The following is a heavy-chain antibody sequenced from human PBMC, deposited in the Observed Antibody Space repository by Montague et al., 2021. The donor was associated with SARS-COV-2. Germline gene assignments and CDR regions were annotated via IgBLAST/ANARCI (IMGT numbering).Heavy chain of an antibody. CDR2: IYYSGSI. V-gene: IGHV4-59*11. CDR3: ARAVSVRRAVNWFDP. D-gene: IGHD4-17*01. CDR1: GGSISDHY. Sequence: SETLSLTCTVSGGSISDHYWTWIRQPPGKGLEWLAYIYYSGSINSTPSLKSRVTMSVDTSKNQFSLKLTSVTAADTAVYYCARAVSVRRAVNWFDPWGQGTLVTVSS. J-gene: IGHJ5*02.